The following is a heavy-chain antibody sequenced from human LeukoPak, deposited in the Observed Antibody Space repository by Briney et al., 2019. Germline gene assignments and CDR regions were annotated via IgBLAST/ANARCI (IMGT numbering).Heavy chain of an antibody. V-gene: IGHV3-23*01. J-gene: IGHJ6*02. D-gene: IGHD6-13*01. CDR2: ISGSGGST. CDR1: GFTFRSYA. Sequence: LSGGSLRLSCAASGFTFRSYAMNWVRQAPGKGLEWVSAISGSGGSTYYADSVKGRFTISRDNSKNTLYLQMNSLRAEDTAVYYCAKSAAAGNYYYYGMDVRGQGTTVTVSS. CDR3: AKSAAAGNYYYYGMDV.